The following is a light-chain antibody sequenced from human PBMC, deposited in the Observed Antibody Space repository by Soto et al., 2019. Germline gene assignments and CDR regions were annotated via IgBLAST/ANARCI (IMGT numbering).Light chain of an antibody. CDR3: SSYTSSSTRV. J-gene: IGLJ1*01. Sequence: QSVLTQPASVSGSPGQSITISCSGTSSDVGGYKYVSWYQQYPGKAPKLMIYDVTYRPSGVSNRFSGSKSGNTASLTISGLQAEDEADYYCSSYTSSSTRVFGTGTKVTVL. CDR2: DVT. CDR1: SSDVGGYKY. V-gene: IGLV2-14*01.